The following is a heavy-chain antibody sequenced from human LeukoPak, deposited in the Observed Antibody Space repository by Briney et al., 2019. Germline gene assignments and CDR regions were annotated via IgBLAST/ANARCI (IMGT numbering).Heavy chain of an antibody. Sequence: GGSLTLSCAASGFTFSAYAMVWVRHAPGRGLEWVSGISGSGHLIYYADSVKDRFAISRDNSKNTLYLQMTSLRAEDAAIYYCAKDPNGDFVGAFDSWGQGTKVIVSS. CDR2: ISGSGHLI. CDR1: GFTFSAYA. J-gene: IGHJ3*01. D-gene: IGHD4-17*01. V-gene: IGHV3-23*01. CDR3: AKDPNGDFVGAFDS.